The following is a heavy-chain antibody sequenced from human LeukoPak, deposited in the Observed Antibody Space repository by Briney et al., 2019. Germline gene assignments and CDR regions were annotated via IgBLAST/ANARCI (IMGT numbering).Heavy chain of an antibody. Sequence: RGESLKISCKGSGYSFTSYWIGWVRQMPGKGLEWMGIIYPGDSDTRYSPSFQGQVTISADKSISTAYLQWSSLKASDTAMYYCARRDDYGDYEHEDAFDIWGQGTMVTVSS. CDR1: GYSFTSYW. CDR3: ARRDDYGDYEHEDAFDI. J-gene: IGHJ3*02. D-gene: IGHD4-17*01. V-gene: IGHV5-51*01. CDR2: IYPGDSDT.